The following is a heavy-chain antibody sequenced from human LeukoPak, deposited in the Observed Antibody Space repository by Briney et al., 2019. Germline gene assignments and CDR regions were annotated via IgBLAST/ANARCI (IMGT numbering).Heavy chain of an antibody. V-gene: IGHV3-30*04. J-gene: IGHJ3*02. CDR2: ISYDGSNK. CDR3: ARDARIAAAALTDHDAFDI. Sequence: PGGSLRLSCAASGFTFSSYAMHWVRQAPGKGLEWVAVISYDGSNKYYADSVKGRFTISRDNSKNTLYLQMNSLRAEDTAVYYCARDARIAAAALTDHDAFDIWGQGTMVTVSS. CDR1: GFTFSSYA. D-gene: IGHD6-13*01.